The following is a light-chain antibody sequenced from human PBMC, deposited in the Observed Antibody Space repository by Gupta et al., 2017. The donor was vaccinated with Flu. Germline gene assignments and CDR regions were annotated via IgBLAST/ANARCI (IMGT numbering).Light chain of an antibody. J-gene: IGKJ1*01. CDR2: NAS. V-gene: IGKV1-39*01. Sequence: GDRVTITCRASQTINIFLNWYQQKPGKAPNLLIYNASSLQSGVPSKFSGGGSGTDFTLTISSLQPEDFATYYCQQTYNTSWTFGQGTKVEIK. CDR3: QQTYNTSWT. CDR1: QTINIF.